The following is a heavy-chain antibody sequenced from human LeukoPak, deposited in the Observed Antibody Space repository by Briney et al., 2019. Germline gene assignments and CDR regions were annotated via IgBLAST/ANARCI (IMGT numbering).Heavy chain of an antibody. V-gene: IGHV1-46*01. J-gene: IGHJ4*02. CDR1: GYSFTNYY. Sequence: GASVKVSCRASGYSFTNYYIHWVRQAPGQGLEWMGIINPDGASTTYGQKFQGRVTMTRDMSTSTVYMELSSLRSEDTAVYYCARVFEYSSSSFSVEPDYWGQGTLVTVSS. D-gene: IGHD6-6*01. CDR3: ARVFEYSSSSFSVEPDY. CDR2: INPDGAST.